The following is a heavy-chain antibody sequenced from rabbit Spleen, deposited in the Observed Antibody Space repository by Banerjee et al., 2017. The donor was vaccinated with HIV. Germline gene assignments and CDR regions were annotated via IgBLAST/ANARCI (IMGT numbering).Heavy chain of an antibody. V-gene: IGHV1S40*01. CDR2: IDAGDSGST. CDR3: ARNAGDSNSNL. Sequence: QSLEESGGDLVKPGASLTLTCTASGFSFIAGYYMCWVRQAPGKGLQWIACIDAGDSGSTYYASWAKGRFTITKASSTTVTLQMTRLTAADTATYFCARNAGDSNSNLWGPGTLVTVS. D-gene: IGHD8-1*01. J-gene: IGHJ4*01. CDR1: GFSFIAGYY.